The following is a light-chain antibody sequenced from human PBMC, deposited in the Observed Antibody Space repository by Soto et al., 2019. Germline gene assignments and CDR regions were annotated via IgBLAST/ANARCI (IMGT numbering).Light chain of an antibody. CDR3: AAWDTSLRVVV. Sequence: QSVLTQPPSAPGTPGQGVTISCSGTTSNIGVNYVYWYQHLPGTAPKLVIHRNNQRPSGVPDRFSGSKSGTSASLAISGLRSEDEAVYYCAAWDTSLRVVVFGGGTKVTVL. CDR2: RNN. CDR1: TSNIGVNY. J-gene: IGLJ2*01. V-gene: IGLV1-47*01.